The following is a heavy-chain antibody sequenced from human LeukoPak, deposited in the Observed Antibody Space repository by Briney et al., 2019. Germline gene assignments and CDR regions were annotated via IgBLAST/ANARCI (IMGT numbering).Heavy chain of an antibody. Sequence: PGGSLRLSCAASGFTFSTYWMHWVRQAPGKGLVWVSRINGDGSSTSYGVSVEGRFTISRDNAKNTLYLQMNGPRVEDTAVYYCARALGDIRGQGTLVTVSS. CDR1: GFTFSTYW. V-gene: IGHV3-74*01. CDR3: ARALGDI. CDR2: INGDGSST. J-gene: IGHJ4*02.